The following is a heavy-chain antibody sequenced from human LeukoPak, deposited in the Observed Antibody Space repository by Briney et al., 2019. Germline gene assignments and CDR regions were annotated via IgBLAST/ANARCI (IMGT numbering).Heavy chain of an antibody. CDR1: GYTFTSYA. Sequence: ASVTVSCKASGYTFTSYAMHWVRQAPGQRPEWMGWINAGNGNTKYSQKFQGRVTITRDTSASTAYMELSSLRSEDTAVYYCASSIAVDGTRMITARWFDPWGQGTLVTVSS. J-gene: IGHJ5*02. V-gene: IGHV1-3*01. CDR2: INAGNGNT. CDR3: ASSIAVDGTRMITARWFDP. D-gene: IGHD6-19*01.